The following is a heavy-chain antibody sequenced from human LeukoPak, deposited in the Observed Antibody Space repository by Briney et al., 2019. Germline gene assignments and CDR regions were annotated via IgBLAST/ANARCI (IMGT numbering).Heavy chain of an antibody. J-gene: IGHJ4*02. CDR1: GGSFSGYY. V-gene: IGHV4-34*01. D-gene: IGHD6-13*01. CDR3: ARHHFIAAAGRGVGYDY. CDR2: INHSGST. Sequence: SETLSLTCAVYGGSFSGYYWSWIRQPPGKGLEWIGEINHSGSTNYNPSLKSRVTISVDTSKNQFSLKLSSVTAADTAVYYCARHHFIAAAGRGVGYDYWGQGTLVTVSS.